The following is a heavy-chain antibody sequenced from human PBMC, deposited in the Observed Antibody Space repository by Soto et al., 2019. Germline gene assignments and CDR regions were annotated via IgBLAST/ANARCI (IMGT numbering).Heavy chain of an antibody. Sequence: GGSLRLSCAASGFTFSSYAMHWVRQAPGKGLEWVAVISYDGSNKYYADSVKGRFTISRDNSKNTLYLQMNSLRAEDTAVYYCAREGDGYSYGSWFDPWGQGTLVTVSS. CDR1: GFTFSSYA. V-gene: IGHV3-30-3*01. CDR2: ISYDGSNK. D-gene: IGHD5-18*01. J-gene: IGHJ5*02. CDR3: AREGDGYSYGSWFDP.